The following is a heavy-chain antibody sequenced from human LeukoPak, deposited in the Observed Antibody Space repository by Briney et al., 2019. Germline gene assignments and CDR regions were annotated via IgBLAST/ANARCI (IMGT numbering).Heavy chain of an antibody. J-gene: IGHJ5*02. CDR2: INTDGSST. Sequence: GGSLRLSCAASGFIFSSHCMHWVRQAPGKGLIWISRINTDGSSTTYADSVKGRFTISRDNVKNTLYLQMNNLRVEDTAVYYCAKSIAVAGAMRDNWFDPWGQGTLVTVSS. D-gene: IGHD6-19*01. CDR3: AKSIAVAGAMRDNWFDP. V-gene: IGHV3-74*01. CDR1: GFIFSSHC.